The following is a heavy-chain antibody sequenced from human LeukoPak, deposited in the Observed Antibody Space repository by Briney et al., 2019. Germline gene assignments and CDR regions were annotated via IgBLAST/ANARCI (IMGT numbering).Heavy chain of an antibody. CDR1: GGSLSTYY. J-gene: IGHJ3*02. CDR2: IYYSGST. D-gene: IGHD3-9*01. Sequence: SETLSLTGTVSGGSLSTYYWSWIRQPPGKGLEWIGYIYYSGSTNYNPSLKSRVTISVDTSKNEFSLKVSSVTAADTAVYYCARRGDILTGPYRRGAFDIWGQGTMVTVSS. V-gene: IGHV4-59*08. CDR3: ARRGDILTGPYRRGAFDI.